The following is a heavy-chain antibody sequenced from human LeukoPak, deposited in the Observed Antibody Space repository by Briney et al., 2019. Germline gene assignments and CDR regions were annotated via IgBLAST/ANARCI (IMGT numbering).Heavy chain of an antibody. V-gene: IGHV4-59*08. J-gene: IGHJ4*02. CDR3: ARQASDHLFDY. D-gene: IGHD2-21*02. CDR2: IYYSGRI. CDR1: GGSISSYY. Sequence: SETLSLTCTVSGGSISSYYWSWIRQPPGKGLEWIGYIYYSGRINYNPSLESRVTISLDTSKNQFSLKLSSVTAADTAVYYCARQASDHLFDYWGQGTLVTVSS.